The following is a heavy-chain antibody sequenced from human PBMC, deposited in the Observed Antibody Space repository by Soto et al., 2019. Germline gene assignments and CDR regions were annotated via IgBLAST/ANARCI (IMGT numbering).Heavy chain of an antibody. CDR2: IYYSGST. Sequence: TSETLSLTCTVSGGSISSGDYYWSWIRQPPGKGLEWIGYIYYSGSTYYNPSLKSRVTISVDTSKNQFSLKLSSVTAADTAVYYCARAWGFLEWLLPSYYYGMDVWGQGTTVTVSS. CDR1: GGSISSGDYY. D-gene: IGHD3-3*01. CDR3: ARAWGFLEWLLPSYYYGMDV. J-gene: IGHJ6*02. V-gene: IGHV4-30-4*01.